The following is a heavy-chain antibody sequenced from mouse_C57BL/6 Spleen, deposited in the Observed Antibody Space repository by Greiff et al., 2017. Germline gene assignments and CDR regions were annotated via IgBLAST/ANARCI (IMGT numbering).Heavy chain of an antibody. CDR3: ARWGDYEDWDNDSMDY. CDR2: INPSSGST. Sequence: QVQLQQSGAELARPGASVKMSCKASGYTFNSYTMHWVKQRPGQGLEWIGYINPSSGSTKYNQKFKDKATLTADKSSSTAYMQLIRLTSEDAAVYYCARWGDYEDWDNDSMDYWGQGTSVTVSS. D-gene: IGHD2-4*01. CDR1: GYTFNSYT. J-gene: IGHJ4*01. V-gene: IGHV1-4*01.